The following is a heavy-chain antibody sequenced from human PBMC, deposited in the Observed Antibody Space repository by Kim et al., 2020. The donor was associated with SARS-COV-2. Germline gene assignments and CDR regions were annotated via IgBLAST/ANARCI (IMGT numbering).Heavy chain of an antibody. CDR3: AKGVTNSGFDY. Sequence: GGSLRLSCAATGFTFSTSPMGWVRQAPGKGLEWVSRISWDGKKTYYADSVKGRVTMSSDKSNNTVYLHMNSLRVEDTAVYYCAKGVTNSGFDYWGQGAQVTVSS. D-gene: IGHD4-17*01. J-gene: IGHJ4*02. CDR1: GFTFSTSP. CDR2: ISWDGKKT. V-gene: IGHV3-23*01.